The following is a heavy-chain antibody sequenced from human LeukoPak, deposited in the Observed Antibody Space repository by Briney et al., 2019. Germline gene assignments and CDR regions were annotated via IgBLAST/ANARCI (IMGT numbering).Heavy chain of an antibody. CDR3: AKRVIRGVISPFDF. CDR2: ISGNGGHV. Sequence: GGSLRLSCAASGFAFSTYAMSWVRRTPRKGLEWVSAISGNGGHVYYAESVKGRFTVSRDNSKNTLFLQMSSLVTEDSAVYFCAKRVIRGVISPFDFGGQGTRVTVSS. V-gene: IGHV3-23*01. CDR1: GFAFSTYA. J-gene: IGHJ4*02. D-gene: IGHD3-10*01.